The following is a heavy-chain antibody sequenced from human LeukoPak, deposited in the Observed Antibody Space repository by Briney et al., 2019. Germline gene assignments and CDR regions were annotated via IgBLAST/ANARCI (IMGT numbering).Heavy chain of an antibody. V-gene: IGHV3-33*01. CDR2: IWYDGSNK. CDR1: GFTFSSYG. J-gene: IGHJ4*02. Sequence: GRSLRLSCAASGFTFSSYGMHWVRRAPGKGLEWVAVIWYDGSNKYYADSVKGRFTISRDNSKNTLYLQMNSLRAEDTAVYYCARGIQLWPEYYFDYWGQGTLVTVSS. CDR3: ARGIQLWPEYYFDY. D-gene: IGHD5-18*01.